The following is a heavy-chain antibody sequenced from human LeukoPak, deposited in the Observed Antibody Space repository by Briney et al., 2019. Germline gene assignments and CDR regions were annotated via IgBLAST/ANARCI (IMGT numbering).Heavy chain of an antibody. D-gene: IGHD1-14*01. V-gene: IGHV4-39*01. J-gene: IGHJ4*02. Sequence: SETLSLTCTVSGGSISSSSYYWGWIRQPPGKGLEWIGSIYYSGSTYYNPSLKSRVTISVDTSKNQFSLKLSSVTAADTAVYYCAGLLGPWYIGYWGQGTLVTVSS. CDR2: IYYSGST. CDR3: AGLLGPWYIGY. CDR1: GGSISSSSYY.